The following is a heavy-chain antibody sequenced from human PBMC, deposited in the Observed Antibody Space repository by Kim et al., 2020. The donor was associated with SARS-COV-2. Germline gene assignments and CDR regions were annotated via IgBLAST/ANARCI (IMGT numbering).Heavy chain of an antibody. CDR3: ARNSGVGVVDLYYFDY. D-gene: IGHD3-22*01. Sequence: SETLSLTCTVSGGSISSSSYYWGWIRQPPGKGLEWIGSIYYSGSTYYNPSLKSRVTISVDTSKNQFSLKLSSVTAADTAVYYCARNSGVGVVDLYYFDYWGQGTLVTVSS. CDR1: GGSISSSSYY. J-gene: IGHJ4*02. V-gene: IGHV4-39*01. CDR2: IYYSGST.